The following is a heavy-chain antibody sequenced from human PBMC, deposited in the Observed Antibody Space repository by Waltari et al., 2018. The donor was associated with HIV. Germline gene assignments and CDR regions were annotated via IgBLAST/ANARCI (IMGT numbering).Heavy chain of an antibody. Sequence: QVQLVQSGAEVKKPGASVKVSCKASGYTFTGSYMHWLRHAPGQGLEWMGWINPNSGGTNYAQKFQGWVTMTRDTSISTAYMELSRLRSDDTAVYYCARGAGGLDYYGMDVWGQGTTVTVSS. D-gene: IGHD5-12*01. J-gene: IGHJ6*02. CDR3: ARGAGGLDYYGMDV. CDR2: INPNSGGT. V-gene: IGHV1-2*04. CDR1: GYTFTGSY.